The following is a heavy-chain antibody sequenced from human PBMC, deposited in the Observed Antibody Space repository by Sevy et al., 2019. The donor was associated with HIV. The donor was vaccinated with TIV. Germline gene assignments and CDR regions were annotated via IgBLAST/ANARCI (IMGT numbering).Heavy chain of an antibody. V-gene: IGHV3-23*01. CDR3: AKRRVQSGLSGGGANYGMDV. Sequence: GGSLRLSCAASGFPFSNYAMSWVRQAPGKGLEWVSTLIGGGSRTYYADSVTGRFLISRDNYRNTLYLQMNSLRAGDTAIYYCAKRRVQSGLSGGGANYGMDVCGRGTTVTVSS. J-gene: IGHJ6*02. CDR1: GFPFSNYA. CDR2: LIGGGSRT. D-gene: IGHD2-8*02.